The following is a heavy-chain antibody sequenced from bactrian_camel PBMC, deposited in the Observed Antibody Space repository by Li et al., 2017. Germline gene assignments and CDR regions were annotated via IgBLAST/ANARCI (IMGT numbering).Heavy chain of an antibody. V-gene: IGHV3S53*01. CDR2: IGSDGTT. D-gene: IGHD2*01. J-gene: IGHJ6*01. CDR1: TYRYSFYC. Sequence: HVQLVESGGDSVRAGGSLRLSCAVSTYRYSFYCMAWFRQAPGKEREAVARIGSDGTTNYADSVKGRFSISKDNAKNALHLQMNSLKPEDTATYFCVAEGVVTVAPPVYSCLDSLRSGYWGQGTQVTVS. CDR3: VAEGVVTVAPPVYSCLDSLRSGY.